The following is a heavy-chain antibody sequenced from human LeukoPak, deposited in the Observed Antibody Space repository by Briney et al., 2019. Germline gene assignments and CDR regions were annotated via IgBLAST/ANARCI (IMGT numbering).Heavy chain of an antibody. J-gene: IGHJ4*02. CDR2: INSDGSWT. Sequence: GGSLSLSCAASGNYWMHWVRQAPGKGLVWVSHINSDGSWTSYADSVKGRFTISKDNAKNTVYLQMNSLRAEDTAVYYCVSFYETYWGRGTLVTVSS. D-gene: IGHD2/OR15-2a*01. CDR1: GNYW. V-gene: IGHV3-74*01. CDR3: VSFYETY.